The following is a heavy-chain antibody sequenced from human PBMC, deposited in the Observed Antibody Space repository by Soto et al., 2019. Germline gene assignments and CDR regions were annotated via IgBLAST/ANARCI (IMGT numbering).Heavy chain of an antibody. J-gene: IGHJ6*02. CDR3: AKVLWFGESEYYGMDV. CDR2: ISGSGGST. D-gene: IGHD3-10*01. Sequence: GGSLRLSCAASGFTFSSYAMSWVRQAPGKGLEWVSAISGSGGSTYYADSVKGRFTIPRDNSKNTLYLQMNSLRAEDTAVYYCAKVLWFGESEYYGMDVWGQGTTVTVSS. CDR1: GFTFSSYA. V-gene: IGHV3-23*01.